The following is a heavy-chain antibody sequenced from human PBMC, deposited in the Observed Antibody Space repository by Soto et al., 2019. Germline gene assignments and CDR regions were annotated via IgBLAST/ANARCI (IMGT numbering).Heavy chain of an antibody. CDR3: AREYQLLLNHYYGMDV. CDR1: GFTFSSYE. J-gene: IGHJ6*02. CDR2: ISSSGSTI. V-gene: IGHV3-48*03. D-gene: IGHD2-2*01. Sequence: GESLKISCAASGFTFSSYEMNWVRQAPGKGLEWVSYISSSGSTIYYADSVKGRFTISRDNAKNSLYLQMNSLRAEDTAVYYCAREYQLLLNHYYGMDVWGQGTTVTVSS.